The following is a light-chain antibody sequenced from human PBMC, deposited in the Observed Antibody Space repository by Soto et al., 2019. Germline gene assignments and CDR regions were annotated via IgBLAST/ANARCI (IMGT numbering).Light chain of an antibody. V-gene: IGKV1-6*01. CDR2: AAS. Sequence: AIQMTQSPSSLSASVGDRVTITCRASQSIRNDLGWYQQKPGKAPKLLIYAASSLQSGVPSRFSGSGSGTDFNLTISILQPEDFATYYCLQDYNYPLTFGGGTKVEIK. J-gene: IGKJ4*01. CDR3: LQDYNYPLT. CDR1: QSIRND.